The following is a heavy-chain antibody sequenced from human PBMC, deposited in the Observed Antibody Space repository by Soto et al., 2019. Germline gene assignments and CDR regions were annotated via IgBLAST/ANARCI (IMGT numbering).Heavy chain of an antibody. CDR1: GFTFTSYS. CDR2: LSTSGHNT. J-gene: IGHJ4*02. Sequence: PGGSLRLSCAASGFTFTSYSMTWVRQAPGKGLEWVSSLSTSGHNTYYADSVKGRFTISRDNSKNTLYLQMNSLRAEDTAVYYCAKEGYSSSSGYFDYWGQGALVTVSS. V-gene: IGHV3-23*01. CDR3: AKEGYSSSSGYFDY. D-gene: IGHD6-6*01.